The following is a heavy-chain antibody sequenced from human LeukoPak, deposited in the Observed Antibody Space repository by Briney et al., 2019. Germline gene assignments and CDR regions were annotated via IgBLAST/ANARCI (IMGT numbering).Heavy chain of an antibody. V-gene: IGHV3-7*01. CDR1: GFTFSTYY. D-gene: IGHD4/OR15-4a*01. CDR2: IKEDGSEK. Sequence: PGGSLRLSCAASGFTFSTYYMSWVRQAPGKGLEWVANIKEDGSEKYYVDSVKGRFTISRDNAENSLYLQMNSLRAEDTAVYYCAREGATGYMDVWGKGTTVTVSS. CDR3: AREGATGYMDV. J-gene: IGHJ6*03.